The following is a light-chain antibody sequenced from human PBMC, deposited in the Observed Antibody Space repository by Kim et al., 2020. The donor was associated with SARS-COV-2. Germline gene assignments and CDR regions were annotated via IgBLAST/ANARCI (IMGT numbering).Light chain of an antibody. V-gene: IGLV6-57*04. Sequence: NFMLTQPHSVSESPGKTVTISCTRSSGSIASNYVQWYQQRPGSAPTTVIYEDNQRPSGVPDRFSGSIDSSSNSASLTISGLKTEDEADYYCQSYDSSLQVVYSGGTQLTVL. CDR3: QSYDSSLQVV. J-gene: IGLJ2*01. CDR1: SGSIASNY. CDR2: EDN.